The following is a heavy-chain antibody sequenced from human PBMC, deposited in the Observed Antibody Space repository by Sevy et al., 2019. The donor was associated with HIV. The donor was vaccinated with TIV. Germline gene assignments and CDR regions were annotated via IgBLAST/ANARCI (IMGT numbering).Heavy chain of an antibody. CDR1: GYTFTSYN. V-gene: IGHV1-18*04. CDR3: ARDSCSGGSCYQSGVY. D-gene: IGHD2-15*01. Sequence: ASVKVSCKASGYTFTSYNINWVRQAPGQGLDWMGLISGYNGDTLYAQKFQGRVTMTTDTSTNTAYMELRSLRSDDTAVYYCARDSCSGGSCYQSGVYWGQGTLVTVSS. J-gene: IGHJ4*02. CDR2: ISGYNGDT.